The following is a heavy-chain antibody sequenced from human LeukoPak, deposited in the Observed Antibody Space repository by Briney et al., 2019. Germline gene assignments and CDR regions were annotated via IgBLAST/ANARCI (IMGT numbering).Heavy chain of an antibody. CDR3: ASTASRNYYCYMDV. CDR2: IYTSGST. J-gene: IGHJ6*03. V-gene: IGHV4-4*07. Sequence: SETLSLTCTVSGGSISSYYWSWIRQPAGKGLEWIGRIYTSGSTNYNPSLKSRVTMSVDTSKNQFSLKLSSVTAADTAVYYCASTASRNYYCYMDVWGKGTTVTVSS. D-gene: IGHD2-2*01. CDR1: GGSISSYY.